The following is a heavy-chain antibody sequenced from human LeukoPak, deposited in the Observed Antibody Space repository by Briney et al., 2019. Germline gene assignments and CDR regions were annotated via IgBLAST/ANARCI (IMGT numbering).Heavy chain of an antibody. CDR2: ISGSGGST. Sequence: PGGSLRLSCEASGFTFSTFAMSWVRQAPGKGLEWVSAISGSGGSTYYADSVKGRFTISRDNSKNTLYLQMNSLRAEDTAVYYCANRIAAAGTVDYWGQGTLVTVSS. J-gene: IGHJ4*02. CDR3: ANRIAAAGTVDY. D-gene: IGHD6-13*01. V-gene: IGHV3-23*01. CDR1: GFTFSTFA.